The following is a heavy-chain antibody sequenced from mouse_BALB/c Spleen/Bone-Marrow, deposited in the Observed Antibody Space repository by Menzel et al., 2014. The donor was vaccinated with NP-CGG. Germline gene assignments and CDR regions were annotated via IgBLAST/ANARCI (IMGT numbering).Heavy chain of an antibody. V-gene: IGHV14-3*02. CDR3: ASYRYAWYFDV. J-gene: IGHJ1*01. CDR1: GFNIKDTY. D-gene: IGHD2-14*01. CDR2: IDPAYGNT. Sequence: EVKLVESGAELVKPGASVKLSCTASGFNIKDTYMHWVKQRPEQGLEWIGRIDPAYGNTKYDPKFQGKATITADTSSNTAYLQLSSLTSEDTAVYYCASYRYAWYFDVWGAGTTVTVSS.